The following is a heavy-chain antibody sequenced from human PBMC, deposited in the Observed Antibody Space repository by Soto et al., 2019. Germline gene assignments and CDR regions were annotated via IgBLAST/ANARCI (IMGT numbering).Heavy chain of an antibody. CDR1: GFTFDDYT. CDR3: AKDSTFGSSWGAFDI. D-gene: IGHD3-16*01. J-gene: IGHJ3*02. Sequence: GGSLRLSCAASGFTFDDYTMHWVRQAPGKGLEWVSLISWDGGSTYYADSVKGRFTISRDNSKNSLYLQMNSLRTEDTALYYCAKDSTFGSSWGAFDIWGQGTMVTVSS. V-gene: IGHV3-43*01. CDR2: ISWDGGST.